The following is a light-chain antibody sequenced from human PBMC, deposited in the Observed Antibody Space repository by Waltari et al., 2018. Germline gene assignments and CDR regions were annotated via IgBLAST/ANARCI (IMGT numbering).Light chain of an antibody. CDR1: QSVGDY. J-gene: IGKJ2*01. CDR2: DAS. CDR3: QQRSNWPRYT. V-gene: IGKV3-11*01. Sequence: EIVLTQSPATLSLSPGERATLSCRASQSVGDYLAWHQQKPGQAPRLLIYDASNRATGIPARFCGSGSGTAFTLTISSLEPEDFAVYYCQQRSNWPRYTFGQGTKLEIK.